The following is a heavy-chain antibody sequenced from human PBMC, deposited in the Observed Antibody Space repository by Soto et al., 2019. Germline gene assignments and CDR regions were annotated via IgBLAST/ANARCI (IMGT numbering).Heavy chain of an antibody. J-gene: IGHJ6*02. CDR1: GFTFSSYS. V-gene: IGHV3-21*01. D-gene: IGHD5-18*01. Sequence: GGSLRLSCAASGFTFSSYSMNWVRQAPGKGLEWVSSISSSSSYIYYADSVKGRFTISRDNAKNSLYLQMNSLRAEDTAVYYCARDVDTAMVTSEDYYYGMDVWGQGTTVTVSS. CDR2: ISSSSSYI. CDR3: ARDVDTAMVTSEDYYYGMDV.